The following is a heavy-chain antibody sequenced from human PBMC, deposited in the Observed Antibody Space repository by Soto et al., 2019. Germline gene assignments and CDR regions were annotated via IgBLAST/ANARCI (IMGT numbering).Heavy chain of an antibody. Sequence: PGGSLRLSCATSGFTFSSYEMNWVRQAPGKGLEWVSYNSSSGSTIYYADSVKGRFTISRDNAKNSLYLQMDSLRAEDTAVYYCARDQEAGSFFPYYYGMDVWGQGTTVTVSS. V-gene: IGHV3-48*03. CDR2: NSSSGSTI. CDR3: ARDQEAGSFFPYYYGMDV. J-gene: IGHJ6*02. CDR1: GFTFSSYE. D-gene: IGHD6-13*01.